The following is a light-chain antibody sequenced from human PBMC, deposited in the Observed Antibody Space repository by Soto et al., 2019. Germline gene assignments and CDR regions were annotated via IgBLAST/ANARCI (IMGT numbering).Light chain of an antibody. J-gene: IGKJ1*01. CDR1: QSVSSSY. CDR3: QQYGSSPRT. V-gene: IGKV3-20*01. Sequence: EIVLTQSPGTLSFSPGERATLSCRASQSVSSSYLAWYQQKPGQAPRLLIYGASSRATGIPDRFSGSGSGTDFTITISRLEPEDFAVYYCQQYGSSPRTFGQGTKVDIK. CDR2: GAS.